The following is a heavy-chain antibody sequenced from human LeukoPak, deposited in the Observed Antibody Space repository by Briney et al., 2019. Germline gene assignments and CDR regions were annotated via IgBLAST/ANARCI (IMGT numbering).Heavy chain of an antibody. J-gene: IGHJ5*02. Sequence: PSETLSLTCTVSGGSISSHYWSWIRQPAGKGLEWIGRTYTSGSANYKPSLKSRVTMSVDTSKNQFSLKLTSVTAADTAVYYCARDWEYSSRTICYRWFDPWGQGTLVTVSS. CDR2: TYTSGSA. CDR3: ARDWEYSSRTICYRWFDP. V-gene: IGHV4-4*07. D-gene: IGHD2-2*01. CDR1: GGSISSHY.